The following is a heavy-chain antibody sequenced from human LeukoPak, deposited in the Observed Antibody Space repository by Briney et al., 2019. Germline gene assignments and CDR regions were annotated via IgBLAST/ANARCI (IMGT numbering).Heavy chain of an antibody. V-gene: IGHV3-9*03. CDR3: AKDNSNSPYYYYCMDV. J-gene: IGHJ6*03. CDR2: ISWNSGSI. CDR1: GFTVSSNY. Sequence: GGSLRLSCAASGFTVSSNYMSWVRQAPGKGLEWVSGISWNSGSIGYADSVKGRFTISRDNAKNSLYLQMNSLRAEDMALYYSAKDNSNSPYYYYCMDVWGKGTTVTVS. D-gene: IGHD4-11*01.